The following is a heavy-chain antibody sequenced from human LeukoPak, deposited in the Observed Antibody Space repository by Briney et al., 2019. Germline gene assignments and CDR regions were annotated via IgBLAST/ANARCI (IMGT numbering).Heavy chain of an antibody. CDR3: ASGRQLGY. V-gene: IGHV3-7*01. D-gene: IGHD6-13*01. CDR1: GFTFSNYW. J-gene: IGHJ4*02. Sequence: GGSLSLSCAASGFTFSNYWMGWVRQAPGKGLEWVANIKEDGSEKYYVDSVKGRFTISRDNARNSLYLQMNSLRAEDTAVYYCASGRQLGYWGQGTLVTVSS. CDR2: IKEDGSEK.